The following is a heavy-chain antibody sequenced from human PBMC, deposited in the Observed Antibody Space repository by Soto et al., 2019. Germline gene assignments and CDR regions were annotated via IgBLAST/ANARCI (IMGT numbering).Heavy chain of an antibody. CDR2: INRSGST. D-gene: IGHD3-3*01. J-gene: IGHJ6*02. CDR1: GGSFSGYY. V-gene: IGHV4-34*01. Sequence: QVQLQQWGAGLLKPSETLSLTCAVYGGSFSGYYWNWIRQPPGKGLEWIGEINRSGSTNYKPSLKSRATISVDPSKNQFALKLSSVAVEVTPVYYCARGNRGSGDFWRGFSYHYYGMDVCGHGTTVTVSS. CDR3: ARGNRGSGDFWRGFSYHYYGMDV.